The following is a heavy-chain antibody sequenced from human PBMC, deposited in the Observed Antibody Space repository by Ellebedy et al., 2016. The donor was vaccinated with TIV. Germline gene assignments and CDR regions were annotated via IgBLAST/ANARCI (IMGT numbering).Heavy chain of an antibody. V-gene: IGHV1-46*01. CDR3: ARDMVDTAMGSNYYYYYGMDV. D-gene: IGHD5-18*01. J-gene: IGHJ6*02. CDR2: INPSGGST. Sequence: ASVKVSXKASGYTFTSYGISWVRQAPGQGLEWMGIINPSGGSTSYAQKFQGRVAMTRDTSISTAYMELSRLRSDDTAVYYCARDMVDTAMGSNYYYYYGMDVWGQGTTVTVSS. CDR1: GYTFTSYG.